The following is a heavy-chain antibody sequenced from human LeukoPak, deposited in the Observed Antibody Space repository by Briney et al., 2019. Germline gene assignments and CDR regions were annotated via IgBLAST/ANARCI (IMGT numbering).Heavy chain of an antibody. CDR3: ARDPLGYLRVGHYDY. CDR1: GFTFSTSA. CDR2: IDYDSSHI. V-gene: IGHV3-21*01. D-gene: IGHD3-16*01. Sequence: GESLRLSCAASGFTFSTSAMNWVRQVPGKGLEWVSSIDYDSSHIYYAASVRGRFTISRDNARNSVYLQMNSLRVEDTAVYYCARDPLGYLRVGHYDYWGQGTLVAVSS. J-gene: IGHJ4*02.